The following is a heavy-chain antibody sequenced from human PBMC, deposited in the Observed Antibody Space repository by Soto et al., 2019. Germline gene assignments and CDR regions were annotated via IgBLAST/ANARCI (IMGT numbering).Heavy chain of an antibody. CDR2: IYWSGDE. V-gene: IGHV2-5*01. Sequence: SGPTLVNPTQTLTLTCSFSGFSLSTSGVGVGWIRQSPGKALEWLALIYWSGDEHYRPSLKSRLSITKDTSKNHVVLIMTDMDPVDTATYYCARGIATLPVFAFDIWGQRTMVTVSS. CDR3: ARGIATLPVFAFDI. J-gene: IGHJ3*02. CDR1: GFSLSTSGVG. D-gene: IGHD6-6*01.